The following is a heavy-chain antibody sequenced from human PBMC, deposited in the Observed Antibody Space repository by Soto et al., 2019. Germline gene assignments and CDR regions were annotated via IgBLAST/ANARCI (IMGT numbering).Heavy chain of an antibody. Sequence: SETLSLTCAVYGGSFSGYYWSWIRQPPGKGLEWIGEINHSGSTNYNPSLKSRVTISVDTSRNQFSLKLSSVTAADTAVYYCARTPGYYDFWSGYYMTDYYYYYYMDVWGKGTTVTVS. D-gene: IGHD3-3*01. V-gene: IGHV4-34*01. CDR1: GGSFSGYY. J-gene: IGHJ6*03. CDR2: INHSGST. CDR3: ARTPGYYDFWSGYYMTDYYYYYYMDV.